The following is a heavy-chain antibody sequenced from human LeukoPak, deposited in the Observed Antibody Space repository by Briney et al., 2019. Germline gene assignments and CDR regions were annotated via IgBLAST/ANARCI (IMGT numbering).Heavy chain of an antibody. Sequence: SETLSLTCAVYIGSFSGYYWSWIRQPPGKGLEWIGEINHSGSTNYNPSLKSRVTLSVDTSKNQFSLKLSSVTAADTAVYYCARGPPPDFDYWGRGTLVTVSS. CDR1: IGSFSGYY. V-gene: IGHV4-34*01. CDR2: INHSGST. CDR3: ARGPPPDFDY. J-gene: IGHJ4*02.